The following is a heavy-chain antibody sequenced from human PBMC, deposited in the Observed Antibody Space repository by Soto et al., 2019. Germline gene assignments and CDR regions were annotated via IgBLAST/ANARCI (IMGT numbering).Heavy chain of an antibody. J-gene: IGHJ6*03. CDR3: ARGPYYDLIWNYYYMDV. V-gene: IGHV4-59*08. Sequence: QVQLLESGPGLVKPSETLSLTCNVSGGSISGHYWSWVRQTPGKGLEWIGYLYYSGSTNYSPSLKSRVTISVDTSKNQFSLRLTSVTAADTAVYYCARGPYYDLIWNYYYMDVWGKGTTVTVSS. CDR1: GGSISGHY. D-gene: IGHD3-16*01. CDR2: LYYSGST.